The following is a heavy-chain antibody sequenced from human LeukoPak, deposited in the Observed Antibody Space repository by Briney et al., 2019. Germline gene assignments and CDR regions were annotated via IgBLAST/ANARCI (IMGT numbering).Heavy chain of an antibody. J-gene: IGHJ4*02. CDR1: GGSISSYY. CDR3: ARHLTASNFPFDY. D-gene: IGHD2-21*02. Sequence: SETLSLTCNVSGGSISSYYWSWIRQPPGKGLEWIGYTYYSGSTSYNPSLKSRVTISVDTSKNQFSLKLNSVPAADTAVYYCARHLTASNFPFDYWGQGTLVTVSS. CDR2: TYYSGST. V-gene: IGHV4-59*08.